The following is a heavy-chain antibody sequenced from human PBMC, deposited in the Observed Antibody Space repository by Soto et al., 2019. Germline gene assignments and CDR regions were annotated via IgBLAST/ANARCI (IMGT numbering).Heavy chain of an antibody. D-gene: IGHD5-12*01. CDR2: ISGSGGST. Sequence: GGSLRLSCAASGFTFSSYAMSWVRQAPGKGLEWVSAISGSGGSTYYADSVKGRFTISRDNSKNTLYLQMNSLRAEDTAVYYCAKEHTPLGYSGYELDYWGQGTLVTVSS. CDR3: AKEHTPLGYSGYELDY. J-gene: IGHJ4*02. V-gene: IGHV3-23*01. CDR1: GFTFSSYA.